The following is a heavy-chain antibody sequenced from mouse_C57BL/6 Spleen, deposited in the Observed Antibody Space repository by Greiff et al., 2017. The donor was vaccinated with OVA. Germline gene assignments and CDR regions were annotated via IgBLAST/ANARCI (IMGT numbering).Heavy chain of an antibody. CDR3: ARDDGLLRPFAY. D-gene: IGHD1-1*01. CDR1: GYSITSGYY. CDR2: ISYDGSN. J-gene: IGHJ3*01. V-gene: IGHV3-6*01. Sequence: EVKLMESGPGLVKPSQSLSLTCSVTGYSITSGYYWNWIRQFPGNKLEWMGYISYDGSNNYNPSLKNRISITRDTSKNQFFLKLNSVTTEDTATYYCARDDGLLRPFAYWGQGTLVTVSA.